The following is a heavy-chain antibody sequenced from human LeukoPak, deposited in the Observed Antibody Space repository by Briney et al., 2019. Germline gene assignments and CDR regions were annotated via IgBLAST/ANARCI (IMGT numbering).Heavy chain of an antibody. J-gene: IGHJ6*03. V-gene: IGHV1-18*01. CDR2: ISAYNGNT. CDR3: ARDRAGPYYMDV. CDR1: GYTFTSYG. Sequence: TSVKVSCKASGYTFTSYGICWVRQAPGQGLEWMGWISAYNGNTNYAQKLQGRVTMTTETSTSTAYMELRSLRSDDTAVYYCARDRAGPYYMDVWGKGTTVTVSS.